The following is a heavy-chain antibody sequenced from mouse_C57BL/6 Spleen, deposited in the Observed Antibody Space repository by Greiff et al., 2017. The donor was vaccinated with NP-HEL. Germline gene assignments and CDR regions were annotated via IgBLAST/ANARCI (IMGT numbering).Heavy chain of an antibody. CDR2: INYDGSST. Sequence: DVKLVESEGGLVQPGSSMKLSCTASGFTFSDYYMAWVRQVPEKGLEWVANINYDGSSTYYLDSLKSRFIISRDNAKNILYLQMSSLKSEDTATYYCAREFYYWGYFDVWGTGTTVTVSS. CDR1: GFTFSDYY. V-gene: IGHV5-16*01. J-gene: IGHJ1*03. CDR3: AREFYYWGYFDV. D-gene: IGHD1-1*01.